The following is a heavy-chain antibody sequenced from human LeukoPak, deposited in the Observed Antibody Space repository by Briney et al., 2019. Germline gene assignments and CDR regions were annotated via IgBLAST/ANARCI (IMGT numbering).Heavy chain of an antibody. J-gene: IGHJ4*02. V-gene: IGHV3-53*01. CDR3: ARVLSLGMIVVEYYFDY. D-gene: IGHD3-22*01. CDR2: IYSGGST. Sequence: GGSLRLSCAASGFTDSRNYMSWVRQAPGKGLEWVSVIYSGGSTYYADSVKGRFTISRDNSKNTLYLQMNSLRAEDTAVYYCARVLSLGMIVVEYYFDYWGQGTLVTVSS. CDR1: GFTDSRNY.